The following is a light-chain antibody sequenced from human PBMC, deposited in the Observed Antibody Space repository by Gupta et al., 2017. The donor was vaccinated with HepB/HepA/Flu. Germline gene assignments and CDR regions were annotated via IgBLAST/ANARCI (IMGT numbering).Light chain of an antibody. CDR2: DVN. CDR1: SSDVGAYDH. Sequence: QSALTQPASVSGSPGQSITISCTRTSSDVGAYDHVSWYQQHPGKAPKVIFYDVNNRPSGVSDHFSGSKSGNTASLRISGLQGEDEADYYCNSYTTSGTLVFGGGTKLTVL. CDR3: NSYTTSGTLV. J-gene: IGLJ2*01. V-gene: IGLV2-14*03.